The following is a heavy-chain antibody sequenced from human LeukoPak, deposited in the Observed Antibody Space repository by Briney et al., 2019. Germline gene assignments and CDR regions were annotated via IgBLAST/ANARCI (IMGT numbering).Heavy chain of an antibody. CDR1: GGSISSYY. V-gene: IGHV4-4*07. CDR3: ARVGDDILTGSNWFDP. J-gene: IGHJ5*02. CDR2: IYTSGST. D-gene: IGHD3-9*01. Sequence: SETLSLTCTVSGGSISSYYWSWIRQPAGKGLEWIGRIYTSGSTNYNPSLKSRVTMSVDTSKNQFSLKLSSVTAADSAVYYCARVGDDILTGSNWFDPWGQGTLVTVSS.